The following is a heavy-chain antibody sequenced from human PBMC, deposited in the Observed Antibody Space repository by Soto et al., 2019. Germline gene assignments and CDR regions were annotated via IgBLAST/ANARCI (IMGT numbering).Heavy chain of an antibody. V-gene: IGHV4-31*03. CDR3: SSSTYDDVGD. CDR1: GGSINYSGYH. D-gene: IGHD3-16*01. J-gene: IGHJ4*01. Sequence: SETLSLTCTVSGGSINYSGYHWSWIRQHPGKGLEWIGYIYYSGTTNYNPSLKGRVTISVDTSRNQFSLKLTSVTAADTAVYFCSSSTYDDVGDWGHGTLVTVSS. CDR2: IYYSGTT.